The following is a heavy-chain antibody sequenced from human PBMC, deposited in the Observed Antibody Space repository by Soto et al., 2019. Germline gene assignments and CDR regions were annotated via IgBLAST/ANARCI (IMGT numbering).Heavy chain of an antibody. CDR2: IYYSGST. J-gene: IGHJ6*02. Sequence: SETLSLTCTVSGGSISSGDYYWSWIRQPPVKGLEWIGYIYYSGSTYYNPTLKSRVTISVDTSKNQFSLKLSSVTAADTAVYYCARDVAAAGTKYYYYYGMDVWGQGTTVTVSS. CDR3: ARDVAAAGTKYYYYYGMDV. CDR1: GGSISSGDYY. V-gene: IGHV4-30-4*01. D-gene: IGHD6-13*01.